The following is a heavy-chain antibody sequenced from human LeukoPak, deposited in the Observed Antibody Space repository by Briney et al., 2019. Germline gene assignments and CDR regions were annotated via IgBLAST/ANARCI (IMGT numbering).Heavy chain of an antibody. CDR3: ARSFVATIDYYYYYGMDV. J-gene: IGHJ6*02. D-gene: IGHD5-12*01. CDR2: INPSGGST. Sequence: ASVKVSCKASGYTFTSYYMHWVRQAPGQGLEWMGIINPSGGSTSYAQKFQGRVTTTRDTSTSTVYMELSSLRSEDTAVYYCARSFVATIDYYYYYGMDVWGQGTTVTVSS. V-gene: IGHV1-46*01. CDR1: GYTFTSYY.